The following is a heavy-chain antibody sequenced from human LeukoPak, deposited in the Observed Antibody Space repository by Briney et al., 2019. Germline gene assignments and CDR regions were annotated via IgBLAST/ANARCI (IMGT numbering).Heavy chain of an antibody. J-gene: IGHJ6*03. Sequence: GGSLRLSCAASGFTFSSYAMSWVRQAPGKGLEWVSAISGSGGSTYYADSVKGRFTISRDNSKNTLYLQMNSLRAEDTAVYYCAKDMGSSWYFDYYMDVWGKGTTVTISS. CDR2: ISGSGGST. CDR3: AKDMGSSWYFDYYMDV. CDR1: GFTFSSYA. V-gene: IGHV3-23*01. D-gene: IGHD6-13*01.